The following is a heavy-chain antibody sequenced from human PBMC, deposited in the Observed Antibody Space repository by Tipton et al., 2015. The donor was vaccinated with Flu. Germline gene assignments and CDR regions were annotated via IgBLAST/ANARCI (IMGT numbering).Heavy chain of an antibody. D-gene: IGHD6-13*01. CDR3: ARREAAAGRRSFDY. V-gene: IGHV4-4*02. CDR1: GGSISSSDW. Sequence: TLSLTCAVSGGSISSSDWWSWVRQPPGKGLEWIGEIYHSGSTNYNPSLKSRVTISVDKSKNQFSLKLSSVTAADTAVYYCARREAAAGRRSFDYWGQGTLVTVSS. J-gene: IGHJ4*02. CDR2: IYHSGST.